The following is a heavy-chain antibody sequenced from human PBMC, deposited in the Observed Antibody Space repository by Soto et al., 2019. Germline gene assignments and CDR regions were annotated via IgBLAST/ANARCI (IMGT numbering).Heavy chain of an antibody. CDR3: AREEDIVVVEAATPGSY. CDR1: GYTFTSYY. CDR2: INPSGGST. J-gene: IGHJ4*02. D-gene: IGHD2-15*01. V-gene: IGHV1-46*03. Sequence: QVQLVQSGAEVKKPGASVKVSCKASGYTFTSYYMHWVRQAPGQGLEWMGIINPSGGSTSYAQKFQGRVTMTRDTSTSTVYRELSSLRSEDTAVYYCAREEDIVVVEAATPGSYWGQGTLVTVSS.